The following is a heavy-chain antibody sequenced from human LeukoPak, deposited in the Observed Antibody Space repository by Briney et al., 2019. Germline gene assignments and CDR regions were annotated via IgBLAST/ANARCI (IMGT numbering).Heavy chain of an antibody. Sequence: ASVKVSCKASGYTFTAYYTNWMRQAPGQGPEWMGWIDPNIGVTNYAQKFQGRVTMTRDTSIATVYTELRRLTSDDTAVYYCARDQRQQLAFDPWGQGTLVTVSS. V-gene: IGHV1-2*02. D-gene: IGHD6-13*01. CDR1: GYTFTAYY. J-gene: IGHJ5*02. CDR3: ARDQRQQLAFDP. CDR2: IDPNIGVT.